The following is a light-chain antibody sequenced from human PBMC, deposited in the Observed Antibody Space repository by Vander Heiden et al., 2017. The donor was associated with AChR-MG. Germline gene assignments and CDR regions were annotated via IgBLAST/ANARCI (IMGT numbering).Light chain of an antibody. V-gene: IGLV1-44*01. Sequence: VIISCSGSSSSIGSNYVNVYQHLPGPAPKPLIYSNNQRPSGVPDRVSCSKSSTATSLAISRLESEDEADYYCSAWDDSLNGSWVFGGGTKLTVL. CDR3: SAWDDSLNGSWV. J-gene: IGLJ3*02. CDR2: SNN. CDR1: SSSIGSNY.